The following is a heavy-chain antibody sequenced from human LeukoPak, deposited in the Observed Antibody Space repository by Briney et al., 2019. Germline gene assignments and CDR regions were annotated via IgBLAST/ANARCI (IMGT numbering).Heavy chain of an antibody. V-gene: IGHV1-18*01. CDR1: GYTFTSYG. CDR2: ISAYNGNT. Sequence: ASVIVSCKASGYTFTSYGISWVRQAPGQGLEWMGWISAYNGNTNYAQKLQGRVTMTTDTSTSTAYMELRSLRSDDTAVYYCARGRAVRIQQLVWDGGLMDWFDPWGQGTLVTVSS. CDR3: ARGRAVRIQQLVWDGGLMDWFDP. J-gene: IGHJ5*02. D-gene: IGHD3-16*01.